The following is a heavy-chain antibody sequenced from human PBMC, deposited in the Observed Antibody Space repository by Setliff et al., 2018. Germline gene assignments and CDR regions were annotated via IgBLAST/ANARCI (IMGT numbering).Heavy chain of an antibody. CDR3: ARDRYYNSWSGTSITAPHDAFDI. D-gene: IGHD3-3*01. J-gene: IGHJ3*02. CDR1: GGTFSSYA. CDR2: IIPILGIA. Sequence: SVKVSCKASGGTFSSYAISWVRQAPGQGLEWMGGIIPILGIANYAQKFQGRVTMTRDTSTSTVYMEVSSLRSEDTAVYYCARDRYYNSWSGTSITAPHDAFDIWGQGTMVTVSS. V-gene: IGHV1-69*10.